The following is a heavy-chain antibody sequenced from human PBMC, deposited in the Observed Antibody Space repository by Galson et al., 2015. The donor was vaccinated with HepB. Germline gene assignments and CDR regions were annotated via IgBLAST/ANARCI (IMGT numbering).Heavy chain of an antibody. V-gene: IGHV3-53*01. Sequence: SLRLSCAASGFTVRGNYMTWVRQAPGKGLEWVSVIYNGDRTYYADSVRGRFTIPRDISKNTLSLQMNSLRVEHTAVCYCARDLPGTTAGMLFWGQGTLVTVSS. J-gene: IGHJ4*02. CDR2: IYNGDRT. CDR1: GFTVRGNY. CDR3: ARDLPGTTAGMLF. D-gene: IGHD2-2*01.